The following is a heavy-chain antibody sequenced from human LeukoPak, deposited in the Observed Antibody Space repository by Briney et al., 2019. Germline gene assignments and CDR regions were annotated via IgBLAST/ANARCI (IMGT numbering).Heavy chain of an antibody. D-gene: IGHD2-21*02. CDR1: GFTFSNYE. J-gene: IGHJ3*02. CDR2: INWNGGST. Sequence: GGSLRLSCAASGFTFSNYEMNWVRQAPGKGLEWVSDINWNGGSTGYADSVKGRFTISRDNAKNSLYLQMNSLRAEDTALYYCARNCGGDCFQADAFDIWGQGTMVTVSS. V-gene: IGHV3-20*04. CDR3: ARNCGGDCFQADAFDI.